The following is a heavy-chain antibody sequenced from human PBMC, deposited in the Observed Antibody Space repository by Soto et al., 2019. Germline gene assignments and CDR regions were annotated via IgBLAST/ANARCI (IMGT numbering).Heavy chain of an antibody. D-gene: IGHD3-22*01. Sequence: SGPTLVNPTQTLTLTCTFPGFSLSTSGMCVSWIRQPPGKALEWLARIDWDDDKYYSTSLKTRLTISKDTSKNQVVLTMTNMDPVDTATYYCALILYYYDSSGHPRYYGMHVWGQGTTVTV. CDR2: IDWDDDK. J-gene: IGHJ6*02. V-gene: IGHV2-70*11. CDR3: ALILYYYDSSGHPRYYGMHV. CDR1: GFSLSTSGMC.